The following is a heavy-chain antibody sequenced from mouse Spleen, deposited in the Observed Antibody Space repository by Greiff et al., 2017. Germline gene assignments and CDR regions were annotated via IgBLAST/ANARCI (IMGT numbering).Heavy chain of an antibody. CDR2: ISSGSSTI. CDR1: GFTFSDYG. CDR3: ARYGNDWYFDV. V-gene: IGHV5-17*01. Sequence: EVQLVESGGGLVKPGGSLKLSCAASGFTFSDYGMHWVRQAPEKGLEWVAYISSGSSTIYYADTVKGRFTISRDNAKNTLFLQMTSLRSEDTAMYYCARYGNDWYFDVWGAGTTVTVSS. D-gene: IGHD2-1*01. J-gene: IGHJ1*01.